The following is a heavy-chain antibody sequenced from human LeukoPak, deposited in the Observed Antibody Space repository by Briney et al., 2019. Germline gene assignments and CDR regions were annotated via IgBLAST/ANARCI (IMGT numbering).Heavy chain of an antibody. CDR2: ISASGDSP. D-gene: IGHD6-13*01. CDR3: ARGSAAAGITH. CDR1: GFTFSDYG. J-gene: IGHJ4*02. V-gene: IGHV3-23*01. Sequence: GGSLRLSCTASGFTFSDYGMHWVRQAPGKRPEWVSGISASGDSPYYADSVKGRFTISRDNAKNSLYLQMNSLRAEDTAVYYCARGSAAAGITHWGQGTLVTVSS.